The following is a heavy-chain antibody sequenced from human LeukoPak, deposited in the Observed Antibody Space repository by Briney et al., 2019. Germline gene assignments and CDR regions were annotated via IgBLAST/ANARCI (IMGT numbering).Heavy chain of an antibody. CDR1: GYTFTSYA. CDR3: ARATMRGFLDRFDP. Sequence: SVKVSCKASGYTFTSYAISWVRQAPGQGLEWMGGIIPIFGTAHYAQKFQGRVTITADESTSTAYMELSSLRSEDTAVYYCARATMRGFLDRFDPWGQGTLVTVSS. D-gene: IGHD3-3*01. J-gene: IGHJ5*02. V-gene: IGHV1-69*13. CDR2: IIPIFGTA.